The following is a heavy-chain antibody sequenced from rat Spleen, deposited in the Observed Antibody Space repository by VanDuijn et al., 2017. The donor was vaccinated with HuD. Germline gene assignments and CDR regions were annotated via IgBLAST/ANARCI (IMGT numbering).Heavy chain of an antibody. J-gene: IGHJ2*01. CDR2: INTGGDNT. V-gene: IGHV5-25*01. CDR1: GFTFNDYN. D-gene: IGHD4-3*01. CDR3: VRRYSGYDYFDY. Sequence: EVQLVESGGGLVQPGRSLKLSCAASGFTFNDYNMAWVRQAPTKGLEWVASINTGGDNTYYRDSVKVRFTISRDNTKNTLYQQMDSLRSEDTATYYCVRRYSGYDYFDYWGQGVMVTVSS.